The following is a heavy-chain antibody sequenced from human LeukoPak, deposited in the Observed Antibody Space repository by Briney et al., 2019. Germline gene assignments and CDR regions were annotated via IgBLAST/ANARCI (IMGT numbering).Heavy chain of an antibody. CDR3: ARDMTTEGAFDI. V-gene: IGHV1-18*01. J-gene: IGHJ3*02. CDR2: ISAYNGNT. CDR1: GYTFTSYS. Sequence: ASVKVSCKASGYTFTSYSISWVRQAPGQGLEWVGWISAYNGNTNYAQKLQGRVTMTTDTSTSTAYMELRSLRSDDTAVYYCARDMTTEGAFDIWGQGTMVTVSS. D-gene: IGHD4-11*01.